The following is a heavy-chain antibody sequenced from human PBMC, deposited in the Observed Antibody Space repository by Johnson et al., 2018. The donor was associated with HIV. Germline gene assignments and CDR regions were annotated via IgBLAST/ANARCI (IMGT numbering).Heavy chain of an antibody. D-gene: IGHD5-18*01. CDR3: AKVAAAMGTDAFDI. V-gene: IGHV3-30*02. Sequence: QVQLVESGGGLVKPGGSLRLSCAASGFTFSDYYMSWIRQAPGKGLEWVAFIRYDGSNKYYADSVKGRFTISRDNSKNTLYLQMNSLRAEDTAVYYCAKVAAAMGTDAFDIWGQGTMVTVSS. CDR2: IRYDGSNK. J-gene: IGHJ3*02. CDR1: GFTFSDYY.